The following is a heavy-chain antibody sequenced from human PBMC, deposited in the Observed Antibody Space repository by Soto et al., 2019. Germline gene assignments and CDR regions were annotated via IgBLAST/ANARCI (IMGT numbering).Heavy chain of an antibody. J-gene: IGHJ3*01. CDR2: ISGSGATF. CDR1: GFTFSDYY. V-gene: IGHV3-11*01. CDR3: ARKRLDDAFDL. D-gene: IGHD6-6*01. Sequence: GSLRLSCASSGFTFSDYYMGWIRQAPGKGLEWISYISGSGATFYYADSMRGRINVSRDNAKMSLFLQMISLRADDTAVYYCARKRLDDAFDLWGQGTLVTVSS.